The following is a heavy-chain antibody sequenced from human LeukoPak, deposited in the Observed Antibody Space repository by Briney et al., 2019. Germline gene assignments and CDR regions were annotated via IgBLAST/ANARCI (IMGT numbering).Heavy chain of an antibody. Sequence: ASVKVSCKVSGYTLTELSMHWVRQAPGKGLEWMGGFDPEDGETIYAQKFQGRVTMTRNTSISTAYMELSSLRSEDTAVYYCARGTRRVGGFFINNWFDPWGRGPLVTVSS. CDR2: FDPEDGET. D-gene: IGHD3-10*01. CDR1: GYTLTELS. CDR3: ARGTRRVGGFFINNWFDP. V-gene: IGHV1-24*01. J-gene: IGHJ5*02.